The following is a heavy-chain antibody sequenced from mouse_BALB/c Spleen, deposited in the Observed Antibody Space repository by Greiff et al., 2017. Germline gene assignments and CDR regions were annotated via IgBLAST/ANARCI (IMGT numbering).Heavy chain of an antibody. Sequence: EVQLVESGGGLVQPKGSLKLSCAASGFTFNTYAMNWVRQAPGKGLEWVARIRSKSNNYATYYADSVKDRFTISRDDSQSMLYLQMNNLKTEDTAMYYCVRQYGNYDAMDYWGQGTSVTVAS. CDR3: VRQYGNYDAMDY. V-gene: IGHV10-1*02. CDR1: GFTFNTYA. J-gene: IGHJ4*01. CDR2: IRSKSNNYAT. D-gene: IGHD2-1*01.